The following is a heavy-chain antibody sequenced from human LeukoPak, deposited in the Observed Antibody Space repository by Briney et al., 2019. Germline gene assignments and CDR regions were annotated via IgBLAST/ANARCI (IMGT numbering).Heavy chain of an antibody. CDR3: ARDFQFSSGFWEAFDI. D-gene: IGHD3-22*01. CDR2: INWNGGST. J-gene: IGHJ3*02. CDR1: GFTFDDYG. Sequence: GGSLRLSCAASGFTFDDYGMSWVRQAPGKGLEWVSGINWNGGSTGYADSVKGRFTISRDNAKNSLYLQMNSLRAEDTALYYCARDFQFSSGFWEAFDIWGQGTMVTVSS. V-gene: IGHV3-20*04.